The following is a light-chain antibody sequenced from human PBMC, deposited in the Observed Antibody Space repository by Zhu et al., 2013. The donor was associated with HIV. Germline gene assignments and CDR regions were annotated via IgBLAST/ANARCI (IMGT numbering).Light chain of an antibody. Sequence: DIQLTQSPSFLSASVGDRVTITCRASHDIGRYLAWYQQKPGKAPSLFIYAASTLETGVPSRFSGSGSGTEFTLTISSLQPEDAATYYCQQLNSYPIFAFGPGTKVNIK. CDR1: HDIGRY. J-gene: IGKJ3*01. CDR3: QQLNSYPIFA. CDR2: AAS. V-gene: IGKV1-9*01.